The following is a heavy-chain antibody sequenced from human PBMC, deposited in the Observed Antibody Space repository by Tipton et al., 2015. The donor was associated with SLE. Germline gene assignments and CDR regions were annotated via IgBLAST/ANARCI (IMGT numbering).Heavy chain of an antibody. CDR2: IYTSGST. J-gene: IGHJ5*02. CDR3: AGHNDIRNGPHLDH. Sequence: TLSLTCTISGASISSYFWSWFRQSAEKGLEWIGRIYTSGSTAYNPSLKSRVTMSVDLSNKNFLLKLNSVTAADSAVYYCAGHNDIRNGPHLDHWGQGALVTVSS. CDR1: GASISSYF. V-gene: IGHV4-4*07. D-gene: IGHD2-8*01.